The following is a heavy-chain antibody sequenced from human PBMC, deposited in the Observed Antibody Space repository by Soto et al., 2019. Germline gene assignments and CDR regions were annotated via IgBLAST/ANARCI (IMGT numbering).Heavy chain of an antibody. V-gene: IGHV3-23*01. CDR1: GFTFSIYA. D-gene: IGHD3-22*01. CDR3: AKGQSNSNPLYYFDF. Sequence: GGSLRLSCAASGFTFSIYAMTWVRQSPGKGLEWVSSMSRTGDNTYYADSVKGRFTISRDNSKNTLYLQMNSLRAEDTAIYYCAKGQSNSNPLYYFDFWGPGTLVTVSS. CDR2: MSRTGDNT. J-gene: IGHJ4*02.